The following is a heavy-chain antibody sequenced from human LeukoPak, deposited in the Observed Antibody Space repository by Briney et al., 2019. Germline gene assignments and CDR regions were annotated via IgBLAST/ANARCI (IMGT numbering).Heavy chain of an antibody. CDR3: GKGLRYSGIDY. D-gene: IGHD5-12*01. J-gene: IGHJ4*02. CDR2: ISASDGST. Sequence: GGSLRLSCAASGFTFSSFPMSWVRQAPGKGLEWVSGISASDGSTYHADSVKGRFTISRDNSKNTLYLQMNSLRAEDTAVYYCGKGLRYSGIDYWGQGTLVTVSA. V-gene: IGHV3-23*01. CDR1: GFTFSSFP.